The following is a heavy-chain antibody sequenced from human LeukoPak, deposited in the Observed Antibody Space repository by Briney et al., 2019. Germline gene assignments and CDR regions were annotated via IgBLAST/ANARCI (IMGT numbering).Heavy chain of an antibody. CDR2: INQGGGDK. Sequence: PGGSLRLSCAASGFTFSNAWMSWVRQAPGKGLEWVANINQGGGDKYYVDSVKGRFTISRDNANNLLYLQMNSLRGEDTAVYYCTRDRSRAEDDWGQGTLVTVSS. V-gene: IGHV3-7*01. D-gene: IGHD1-14*01. CDR3: TRDRSRAEDD. CDR1: GFTFSNAW. J-gene: IGHJ4*02.